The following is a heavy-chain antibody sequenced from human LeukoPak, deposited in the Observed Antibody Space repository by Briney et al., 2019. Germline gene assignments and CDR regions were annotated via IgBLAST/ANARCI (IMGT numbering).Heavy chain of an antibody. D-gene: IGHD6-13*01. Sequence: AGGSLLLSCAASGFTFSSYGMHWVRQAPGKGLEWVAVISYDGSNKYYADSVKGRFTISRDNSKNTLYLQMNSLRAEDTAVYYCAKEGHGSSLDYWGQGTLVTVSS. CDR2: ISYDGSNK. CDR3: AKEGHGSSLDY. V-gene: IGHV3-30*18. J-gene: IGHJ4*02. CDR1: GFTFSSYG.